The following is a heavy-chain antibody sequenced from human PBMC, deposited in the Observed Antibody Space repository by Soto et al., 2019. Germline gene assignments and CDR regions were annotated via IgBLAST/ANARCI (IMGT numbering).Heavy chain of an antibody. CDR1: GFTVSSNY. CDR3: ARDGYCSGGSCSFFDY. J-gene: IGHJ4*02. V-gene: IGHV3-66*01. Sequence: GGSLRLSCAASGFTVSSNYMSWVRQAPGKGLEWVSVIYSGGSTYYADSVKGRFTISRDNSKNTLYLQMNSLGAEDTAVYYCARDGYCSGGSCSFFDYWGQGTLVTVSS. CDR2: IYSGGST. D-gene: IGHD2-15*01.